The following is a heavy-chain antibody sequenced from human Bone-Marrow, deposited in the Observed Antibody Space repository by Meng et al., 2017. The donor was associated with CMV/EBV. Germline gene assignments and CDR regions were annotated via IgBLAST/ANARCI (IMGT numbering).Heavy chain of an antibody. D-gene: IGHD5-18*01. CDR1: GYTLTELS. J-gene: IGHJ5*02. Sequence: ASVKVSCKVSGYTLTELSMHWVRQAPGKGLEWMGGFDPEDGETIYAQKFQGRVTMTEDTSTDTAYMELSSLRSDDTAVYYCARGPLSVTAMEYNWFDPWGQGTLVTVSS. CDR2: FDPEDGET. V-gene: IGHV1-24*01. CDR3: ARGPLSVTAMEYNWFDP.